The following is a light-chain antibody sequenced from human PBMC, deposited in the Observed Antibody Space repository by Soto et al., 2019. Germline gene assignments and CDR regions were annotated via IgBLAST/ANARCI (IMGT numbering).Light chain of an antibody. V-gene: IGLV2-8*01. J-gene: IGLJ2*01. CDR2: EVS. Sequence: SALTQPPSASGSPGQSVTISCTGTSSDVGGYNYVSWYQQHPGKAPKLMIYEVSKRPSGVPDRFSGSKSGNTASLTVSGLQAEDEADYYCSSYAGSNNLVFGGRTKLTVL. CDR1: SSDVGGYNY. CDR3: SSYAGSNNLV.